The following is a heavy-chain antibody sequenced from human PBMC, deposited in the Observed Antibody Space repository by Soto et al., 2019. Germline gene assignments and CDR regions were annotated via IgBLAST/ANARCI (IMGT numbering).Heavy chain of an antibody. CDR1: GFTISGCS. Sequence: PGGSLRLSCEASGFTISGCSMNCVRQAPGKGLEWLAYITIRTGNTVYADSVRGRFTISADNAENSVFLQMNSLRDEDTAVYFCVRDRDIYRDMVHADLWGQGT. CDR3: VRDRDIYRDMVHADL. V-gene: IGHV3-48*02. D-gene: IGHD5-18*01. CDR2: ITIRTGNT. J-gene: IGHJ4*01.